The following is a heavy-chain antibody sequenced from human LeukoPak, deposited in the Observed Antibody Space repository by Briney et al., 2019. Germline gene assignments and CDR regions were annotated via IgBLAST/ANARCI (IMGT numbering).Heavy chain of an antibody. D-gene: IGHD2-21*02. CDR3: AKRVTASSLAAFDI. CDR2: ISGSGGST. J-gene: IGHJ3*02. CDR1: GFTFSRHW. V-gene: IGHV3-23*01. Sequence: PGGSLRLSCAASGFTFSRHWMTWVRQAPGKGLEWVSAISGSGGSTYYADSVKGRFTISRDNSKNTLYLQMNSLRAEDTAVYYCAKRVTASSLAAFDIWGQGTMVTVSS.